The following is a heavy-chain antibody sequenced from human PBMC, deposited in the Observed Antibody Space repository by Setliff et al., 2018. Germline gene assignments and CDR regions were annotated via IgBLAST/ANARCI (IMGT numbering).Heavy chain of an antibody. V-gene: IGHV4-4*07. Sequence: SETLSLTCIVSGGSISSYSWSWVRQPAGKGLEWIGRIHGSGSTNYNASLKSRVTISLDKSKNQFSFNLTSVTAADTAVYFCARDPIGPFLSYMDDWGKGTTVTVSS. CDR3: ARDPIGPFLSYMDD. CDR1: GGSISSYS. J-gene: IGHJ6*03. D-gene: IGHD3-16*01. CDR2: IHGSGST.